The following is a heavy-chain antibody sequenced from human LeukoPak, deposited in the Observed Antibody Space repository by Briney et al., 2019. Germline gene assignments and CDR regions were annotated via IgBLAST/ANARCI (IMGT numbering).Heavy chain of an antibody. V-gene: IGHV4-4*07. CDR3: ASSIVGAGPFDY. D-gene: IGHD1-26*01. J-gene: IGHJ4*02. CDR2: IYTSGST. CDR1: GGSISSYY. Sequence: SETLSLTCTVSGGSISSYYWSWIRQPAGKGLEWIGRIYTSGSTNYNPSLKSRVTMSVDTSKNQFSLKLSSVTAADTAVYYCASSIVGAGPFDYWGREPWSPSPQ.